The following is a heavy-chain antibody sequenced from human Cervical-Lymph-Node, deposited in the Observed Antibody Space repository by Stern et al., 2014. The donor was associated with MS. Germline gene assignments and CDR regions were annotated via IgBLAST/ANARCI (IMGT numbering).Heavy chain of an antibody. J-gene: IGHJ5*02. CDR2: IYYSGST. CDR1: GGSISSYY. Sequence: QLQLQESGPGLVKPSETLSLTCTVSGGSISSYYWSWIRQPPGKGLEWIGNIYYSGSTNYNPSLKSRVTISVDTSKNQFSLKLSSVTAADTAVYYCARDRLIAAAGWHWFDPWGQGTLVTVSS. V-gene: IGHV4-59*01. CDR3: ARDRLIAAAGWHWFDP. D-gene: IGHD6-13*01.